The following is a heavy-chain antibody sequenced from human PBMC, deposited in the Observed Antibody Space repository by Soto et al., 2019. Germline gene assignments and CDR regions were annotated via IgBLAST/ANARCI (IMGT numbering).Heavy chain of an antibody. D-gene: IGHD2-2*01. CDR1: GGTFSNYA. J-gene: IGHJ4*02. Sequence: QVQVVQSGAEVKKPGSSVKVSCKASGGTFSNYAISWVRQAPGNGLEWVGGIIPLTETPVYAQTVQGRLTITADEITSAAYMELSSLRSDDTAVYYCAIGTRTSWTCDFWGQGTLVTVSS. CDR2: IIPLTETP. V-gene: IGHV1-69*01. CDR3: AIGTRTSWTCDF.